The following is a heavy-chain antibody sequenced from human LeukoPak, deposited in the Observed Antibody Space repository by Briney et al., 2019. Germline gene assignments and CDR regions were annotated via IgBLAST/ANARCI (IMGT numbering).Heavy chain of an antibody. J-gene: IGHJ4*02. CDR3: ARFNRNSSGWIDY. CDR1: GDSVSSGTYY. V-gene: IGHV4-61*01. CDR2: IYYSGST. Sequence: SETLSLTCTVSGDSVSSGTYYWSWIRQPPGKGLEWIGYIYYSGSTNYNPSLKSRVTISVDTSKNQFSLKLTSVTAADTAVYYCARFNRNSSGWIDYWGQGTLVTVSS. D-gene: IGHD6-19*01.